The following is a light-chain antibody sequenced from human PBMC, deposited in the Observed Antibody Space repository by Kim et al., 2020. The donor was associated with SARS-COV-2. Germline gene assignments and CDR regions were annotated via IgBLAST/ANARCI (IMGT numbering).Light chain of an antibody. Sequence: QPVLTQPPSASGTPGQRVTISCSVSSSNIGNNYGYWYQQLPGTAPKLLIYRNNQRPSGVPDRFSGSKSGTSASLAISGLRSEDEADYYCAAWDDSLSGVVFGGGAQLTVL. J-gene: IGLJ2*01. CDR1: SSNIGNNY. CDR3: AAWDDSLSGVV. V-gene: IGLV1-47*01. CDR2: RNN.